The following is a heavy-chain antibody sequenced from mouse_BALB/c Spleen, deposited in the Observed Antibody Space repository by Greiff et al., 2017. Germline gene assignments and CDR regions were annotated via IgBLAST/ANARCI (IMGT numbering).Heavy chain of an antibody. V-gene: IGHV1-54*03. D-gene: IGHD1-1*01. CDR1: GYAFTNYL. CDR3: AREHYGSSYLFAY. Sequence: VKLQQSGAELVRPGTSVKVSCKASGYAFTNYLIEWVKQRPGQGLEWIGVINPGSGGTNYNEKFKGKATLTADKSSSTAYMQLSSLTSDDSAVYFCAREHYGSSYLFAYWGQGTLVTVSA. CDR2: INPGSGGT. J-gene: IGHJ3*01.